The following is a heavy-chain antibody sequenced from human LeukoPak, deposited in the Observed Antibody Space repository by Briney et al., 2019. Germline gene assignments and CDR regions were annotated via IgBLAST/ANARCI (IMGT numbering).Heavy chain of an antibody. CDR1: GFTFTTYA. D-gene: IGHD2-15*01. V-gene: IGHV3-23*01. J-gene: IGHJ6*02. CDR3: AKDTSGDYDYYGMDV. CDR2: ISGTGDTT. Sequence: PGGSLRLSCSASGFTFTTYAMTWVRQPPGKGLEWVSGISGTGDTTSYADSVKGRFTISRDNSKNTLYLQMNSLRAEDTAVYYCAKDTSGDYDYYGMDVWGQGTTVTVSS.